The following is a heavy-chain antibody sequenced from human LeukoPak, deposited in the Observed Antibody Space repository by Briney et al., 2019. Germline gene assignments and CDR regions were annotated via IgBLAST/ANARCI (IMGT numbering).Heavy chain of an antibody. CDR3: ASREMATTVGDAFDI. V-gene: IGHV3-11*01. CDR2: ISSSGSTI. J-gene: IGHJ3*02. Sequence: GGSLRLSCAASGFTFSDYYMSWIRQAPGKGLEWVSYISSSGSTIYYADSVKGRFTISRDNAKNSLYLQMNSLRAEDTAVYYCASREMATTVGDAFDIWGQGAMVTVSS. D-gene: IGHD5-24*01. CDR1: GFTFSDYY.